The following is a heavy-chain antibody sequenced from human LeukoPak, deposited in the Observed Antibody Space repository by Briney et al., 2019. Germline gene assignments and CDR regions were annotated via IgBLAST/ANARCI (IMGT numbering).Heavy chain of an antibody. J-gene: IGHJ4*02. CDR2: IYYSGST. Sequence: PSETLSLTCTVSGGSISSSSYYWGWIRQPPGKGLEWIGSIYYSGSTYYNPSLKSRVTISVDTSKNQFSLKLSSVTAADTAVYYCARVLAWISSYYFDYWGQGTLVTVSS. V-gene: IGHV4-39*07. CDR3: ARVLAWISSYYFDY. CDR1: GGSISSSSYY. D-gene: IGHD2-2*03.